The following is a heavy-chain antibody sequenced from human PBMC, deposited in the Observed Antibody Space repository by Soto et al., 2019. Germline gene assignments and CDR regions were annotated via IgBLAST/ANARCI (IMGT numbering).Heavy chain of an antibody. Sequence: GGSLRHSCAASGFTFSSYGMHWVRQAPGKGLEWVAVISYDGSNKYYADSVKGRFTISRDNSKNTLYLQMNSLRAEDTAVYYCAKDPNKYCSSTSCYVPWFDPWGQGTLVTVSS. D-gene: IGHD2-2*01. J-gene: IGHJ5*02. CDR2: ISYDGSNK. CDR1: GFTFSSYG. CDR3: AKDPNKYCSSTSCYVPWFDP. V-gene: IGHV3-30*18.